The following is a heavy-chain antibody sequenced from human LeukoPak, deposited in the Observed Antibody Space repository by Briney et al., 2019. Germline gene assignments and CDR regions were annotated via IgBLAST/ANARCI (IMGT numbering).Heavy chain of an antibody. CDR1: GGSISSHY. Sequence: SETLSLTCTVSGGSISSHYWSWIRQPPGKGLEWIGYIYYSGSTNYNPSLKSRVTISVDTSKNQFSLKLSSVTAADTAVYYCARDRGENYYGSGSYYPNAFDIWGQGTMVTVSS. D-gene: IGHD3-10*01. J-gene: IGHJ3*02. V-gene: IGHV4-59*11. CDR2: IYYSGST. CDR3: ARDRGENYYGSGSYYPNAFDI.